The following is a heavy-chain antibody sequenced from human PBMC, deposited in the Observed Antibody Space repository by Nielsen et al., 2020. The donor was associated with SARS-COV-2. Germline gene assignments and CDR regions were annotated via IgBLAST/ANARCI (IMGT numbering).Heavy chain of an antibody. V-gene: IGHV5-51*01. CDR3: VRNRGADS. Sequence: GESLKISCKASGYTLTDLWIGWVRQMPGKGLEWMGVIYPGDSNTRYSPSFKGQVTISADKSISTAYLQWTSLRASDTAMYYCVRNRGADSWGQGTLVTVSS. J-gene: IGHJ4*02. D-gene: IGHD1-14*01. CDR2: IYPGDSNT. CDR1: GYTLTDLW.